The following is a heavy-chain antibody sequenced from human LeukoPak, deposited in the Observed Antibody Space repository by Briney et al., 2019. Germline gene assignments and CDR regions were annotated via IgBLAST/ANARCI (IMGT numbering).Heavy chain of an antibody. CDR1: GGSISSSNW. V-gene: IGHV4-4*02. CDR2: IYHSGST. CDR3: ARANRYDLFFAY. J-gene: IGHJ4*02. D-gene: IGHD5-12*01. Sequence: SGTPSLTCAVSGGSISSSNWWSWVRQPPGKGLGWIGEIYHSGSTNYNPSLKSRVTISVDKSKNQIYLKLSSVTAADTAVYYCARANRYDLFFAYWGQGTLVTVSS.